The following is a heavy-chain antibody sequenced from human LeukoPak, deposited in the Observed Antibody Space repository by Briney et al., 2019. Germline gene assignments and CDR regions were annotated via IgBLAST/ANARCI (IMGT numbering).Heavy chain of an antibody. V-gene: IGHV1-24*01. CDR2: FDSEDGET. D-gene: IGHD6-19*01. Sequence: ASVKVSCKVSGYTLTELSMHWVRQAPGKGLEWMGGFDSEDGETIYAQKFQGRVTMTEDTSTDTAYMELSSLRSEDTAVYYCATGGYSSGWDSFDYWGQGTLVTVSS. CDR1: GYTLTELS. J-gene: IGHJ4*02. CDR3: ATGGYSSGWDSFDY.